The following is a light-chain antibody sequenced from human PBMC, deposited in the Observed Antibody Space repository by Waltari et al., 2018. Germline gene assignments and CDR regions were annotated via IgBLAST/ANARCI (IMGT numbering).Light chain of an antibody. J-gene: IGKJ1*01. Sequence: EIVLTQSPGTLSLSPGERATLSCRASQSVRGSLAWYQQKAGQAPRLLIYGASSRATGIPDRFSGSGSGTDFSLTISRLEPEDFAVYYCQHYVRLPATFGQGTKVGI. V-gene: IGKV3-20*01. CDR3: QHYVRLPAT. CDR2: GAS. CDR1: QSVRGS.